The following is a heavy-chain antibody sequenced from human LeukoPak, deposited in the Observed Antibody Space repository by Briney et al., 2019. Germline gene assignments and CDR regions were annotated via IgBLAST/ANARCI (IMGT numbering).Heavy chain of an antibody. CDR2: INDAGTT. D-gene: IGHD2-21*02. CDR1: GGAFSDYF. CDR3: ARFSRITWGDWGDAFDI. J-gene: IGHJ3*02. V-gene: IGHV4-34*01. Sequence: SETLSLTCTVYGGAFSDYFWSWIRQPPGEGLEWIGEINDAGTTNYNPSLMSRVTIPMDKSKNQFSLIMRSVTAADTAVYYCARFSRITWGDWGDAFDIWGQGAVVTVSS.